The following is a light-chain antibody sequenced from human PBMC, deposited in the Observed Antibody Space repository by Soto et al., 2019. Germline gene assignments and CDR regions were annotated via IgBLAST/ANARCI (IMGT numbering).Light chain of an antibody. Sequence: QPVLTQPPSASGTPGQRVTISCSGSSSNIGSNIVNWYQQLPGTAPKLLIYSNNQWPSGVPDRFSGSKSGTSASLAISGLQSEDEADYYCATWDDSLNSWVFGGGTKLTVL. V-gene: IGLV1-44*01. CDR3: ATWDDSLNSWV. J-gene: IGLJ3*02. CDR2: SNN. CDR1: SSNIGSNI.